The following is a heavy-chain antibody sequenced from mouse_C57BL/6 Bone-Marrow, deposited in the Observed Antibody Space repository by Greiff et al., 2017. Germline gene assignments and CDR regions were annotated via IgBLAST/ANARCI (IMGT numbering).Heavy chain of an antibody. CDR2: ISPGSGST. Sequence: QVQLQQPGAELVKPGASVKMSCKASGYTFTSYWITWVKQRPGQGLEWIGDISPGSGSTNYNEKFKSKATLTVDTSSSTAYMQLSSLTSEDSAVYYCARSPIYYGKSYWGQGTTLTVSS. V-gene: IGHV1-55*01. D-gene: IGHD2-1*01. CDR1: GYTFTSYW. J-gene: IGHJ2*01. CDR3: ARSPIYYGKSY.